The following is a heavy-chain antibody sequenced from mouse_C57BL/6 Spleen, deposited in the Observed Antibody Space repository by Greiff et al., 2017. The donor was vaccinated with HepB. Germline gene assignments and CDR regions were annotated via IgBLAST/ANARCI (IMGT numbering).Heavy chain of an antibody. CDR1: GYAFSSYW. J-gene: IGHJ1*03. V-gene: IGHV1-80*01. CDR3: ARDYGSSYWYFDV. CDR2: IYPGDGDT. Sequence: LVESGAELVKPGASVKISCKASGYAFSSYWMNWVKQRPGKGLEWIGQIYPGDGDTNYNGKFKGKATLTADKSSSTAYMQLSSLTSEDSAVYFCARDYGSSYWYFDVWGTGTTVTVSS. D-gene: IGHD1-1*01.